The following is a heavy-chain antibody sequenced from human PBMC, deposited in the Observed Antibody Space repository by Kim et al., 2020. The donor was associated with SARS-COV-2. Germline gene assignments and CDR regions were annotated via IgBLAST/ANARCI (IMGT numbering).Heavy chain of an antibody. CDR2: ISYDGSNK. D-gene: IGHD3-22*01. J-gene: IGHJ4*02. CDR3: AKDPNYYDSSGDTREDY. Sequence: GGSLRLSCAASGFTFSSYGMHWVRQAPGKGLEWVAVISYDGSNKYYADSVKGRFTISRDNSKNTLYLQMNSLRAEDTAVYYCAKDPNYYDSSGDTREDYWGQGTLVTVSS. CDR1: GFTFSSYG. V-gene: IGHV3-30*18.